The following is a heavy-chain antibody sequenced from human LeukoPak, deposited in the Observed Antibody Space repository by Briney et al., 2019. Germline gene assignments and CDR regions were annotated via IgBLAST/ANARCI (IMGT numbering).Heavy chain of an antibody. D-gene: IGHD1-26*01. CDR1: GYTFTSYG. Sequence: ASVKVSCKASGYTFTSYGISWVRQAPGQGLEWMGWTSAYNGNTNYAQKLQGRVTMTTDTSTSTAYMELRSLRSDDTAVYYCARDPGYSGSYYYFDYWGQGTLVTVSS. J-gene: IGHJ4*02. V-gene: IGHV1-18*01. CDR2: TSAYNGNT. CDR3: ARDPGYSGSYYYFDY.